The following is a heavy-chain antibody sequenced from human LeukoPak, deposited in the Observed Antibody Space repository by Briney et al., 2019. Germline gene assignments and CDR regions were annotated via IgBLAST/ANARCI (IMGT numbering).Heavy chain of an antibody. D-gene: IGHD3-10*01. J-gene: IGHJ4*02. CDR3: ARYGSGSYFFQGYYFDY. CDR1: GYTFTGYY. V-gene: IGHV1-2*02. Sequence: ASVKVSCKASGYTFTGYYMHWVRQAPGQGLEWMGWINPNSGGTNYAQKLQGRVTMTTDTSTSTAYMELRSLRSDDTAVYYCARYGSGSYFFQGYYFDYWGQGTLVTVSS. CDR2: INPNSGGT.